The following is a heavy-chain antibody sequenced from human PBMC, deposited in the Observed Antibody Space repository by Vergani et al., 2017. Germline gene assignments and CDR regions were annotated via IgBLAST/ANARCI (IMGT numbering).Heavy chain of an antibody. CDR3: ARNPGISTTRHYYAMDV. J-gene: IGHJ6*02. Sequence: LEESGGGSVKPGGSLRLSCAASGFKFSDHYMSWIRQAPGKGLEWVSHISPGASTVSYADSVTGRFTVSRDNDNNPQTLDMTSLRVEETAVYYCARNPGISTTRHYYAMDVWGQGTTVTVSS. D-gene: IGHD1-14*01. CDR2: ISPGASTV. V-gene: IGHV3-11*04. CDR1: GFKFSDHY.